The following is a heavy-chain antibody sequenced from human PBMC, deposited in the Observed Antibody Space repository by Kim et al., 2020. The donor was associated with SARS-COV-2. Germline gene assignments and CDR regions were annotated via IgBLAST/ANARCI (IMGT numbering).Heavy chain of an antibody. CDR3: ARAPGGIGPSFDI. V-gene: IGHV1-69*04. Sequence: YAQKFQGRVTITADKSTSTAYMELSSLRSEDTAVYYCARAPGGIGPSFDIWGQGTMVTVSS. D-gene: IGHD6-13*01. J-gene: IGHJ3*02.